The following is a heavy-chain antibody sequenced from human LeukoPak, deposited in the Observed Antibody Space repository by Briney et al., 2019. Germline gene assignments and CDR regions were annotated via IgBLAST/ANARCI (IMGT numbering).Heavy chain of an antibody. CDR2: INHSGST. V-gene: IGHV4-34*01. D-gene: IGHD2-15*01. CDR1: GGSFSGYY. Sequence: SETLSLTCAVYGGSFSGYYWSWIRQPPGKGLEWIGEINHSGSTNYNPSLKSRVTISVDTSKNQFSLKLSSVTAADTAVYYCARHRGSPEAFDIWAKGQWSPSLQ. J-gene: IGHJ3*02. CDR3: ARHRGSPEAFDI.